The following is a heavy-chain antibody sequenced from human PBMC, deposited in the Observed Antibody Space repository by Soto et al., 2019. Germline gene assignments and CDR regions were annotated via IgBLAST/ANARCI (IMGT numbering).Heavy chain of an antibody. CDR3: TRVRGGEEGLRVYYYYYGMDV. CDR2: IRSKAYGGTT. J-gene: IGHJ6*02. D-gene: IGHD5-12*01. Sequence: PGGSLRLSCTASGFTFGDYAMSWFRQAPWKGLEWVGFIRSKAYGGTTEYAASVKGRFTISRDDSKSIAYLQMNSLKTEDTAVYYCTRVRGGEEGLRVYYYYYGMDVWGQGTTVTVSS. CDR1: GFTFGDYA. V-gene: IGHV3-49*03.